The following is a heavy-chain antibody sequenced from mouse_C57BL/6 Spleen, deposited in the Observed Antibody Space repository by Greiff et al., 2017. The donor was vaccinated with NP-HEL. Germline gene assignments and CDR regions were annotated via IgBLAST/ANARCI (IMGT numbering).Heavy chain of an antibody. D-gene: IGHD2-4*01. CDR2: INPGSGGT. V-gene: IGHV1-54*01. CDR1: GYAFTNYL. CDR3: ARGDYDVRGFAY. J-gene: IGHJ3*01. Sequence: LVESGAELVRPGTSVKVSCKASGYAFTNYLIEWVKQRPGQGLEWIGVINPGSGGTNYNEKFKGKATLTADKSSSTAYMQLSSLTSEDSAVYFCARGDYDVRGFAYWGQGTLVTVSA.